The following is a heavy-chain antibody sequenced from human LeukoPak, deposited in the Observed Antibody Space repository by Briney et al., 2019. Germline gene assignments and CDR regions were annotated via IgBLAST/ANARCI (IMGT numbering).Heavy chain of an antibody. CDR1: GFTFRDYY. D-gene: IGHD5-12*01. J-gene: IGHJ4*02. CDR2: ISGSGTFT. V-gene: IGHV3-11*03. Sequence: PGGSLRLSCAASGFTFRDYYMSWIRRAPGKGLEWVSHISGSGTFTNYADSVKGRFTISRDNAGNSLHLQMNSLRAEDSAMYYCAPGGYQHYALVDYWGQGTLATVSS. CDR3: APGGYQHYALVDY.